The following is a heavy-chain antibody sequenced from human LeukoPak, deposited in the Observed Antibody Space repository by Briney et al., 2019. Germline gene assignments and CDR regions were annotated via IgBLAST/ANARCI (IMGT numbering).Heavy chain of an antibody. D-gene: IGHD5-24*01. CDR3: ARAKNYRFDY. J-gene: IGHJ4*02. Sequence: GGSLRLSCAGSGFTFSTSWIHWVRQAPGKGLVWVSRMSPDGRTTGYADSVKGRFTTSRDNAQNTLFLQMTSLTVEDTAIYYCARAKNYRFDYWGQGTLVTVSS. CDR1: GFTFSTSW. V-gene: IGHV3-74*01. CDR2: MSPDGRTT.